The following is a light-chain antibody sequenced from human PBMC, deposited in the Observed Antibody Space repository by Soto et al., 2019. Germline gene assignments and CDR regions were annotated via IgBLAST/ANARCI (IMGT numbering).Light chain of an antibody. CDR1: QSIDSY. CDR3: QQRSAWPPT. Sequence: EIVLTQSPATLSLSPGAGATLSCRASQSIDSYLAWYQQTPGQAPRLLIYDASNRAAGIPARFSGSGSGTDFTLTISSLEPEDCAVYYCQQRSAWPPTFGGGTKVEI. CDR2: DAS. V-gene: IGKV3-11*01. J-gene: IGKJ4*01.